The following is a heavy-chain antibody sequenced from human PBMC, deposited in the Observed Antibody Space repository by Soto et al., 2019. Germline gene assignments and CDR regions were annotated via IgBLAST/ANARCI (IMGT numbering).Heavy chain of an antibody. CDR3: ARDTRRGWPWSGYINWFDP. J-gene: IGHJ5*02. Sequence: QVQLVESGGGLVKSGGSLRLSCAASGFTFSDYYMSWIRQAPGKGLEWVSYISSSGSTIYYADSVKGRFTISRDNAKNSLYLQMNSLRAEDTAVYYCARDTRRGWPWSGYINWFDPWGQGTLVTVSS. D-gene: IGHD3-3*01. CDR1: GFTFSDYY. CDR2: ISSSGSTI. V-gene: IGHV3-11*01.